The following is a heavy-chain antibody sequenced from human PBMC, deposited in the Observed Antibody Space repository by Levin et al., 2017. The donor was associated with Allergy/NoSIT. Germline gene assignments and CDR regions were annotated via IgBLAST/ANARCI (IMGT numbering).Heavy chain of an antibody. D-gene: IGHD2-2*01. CDR3: ARDRTKIPAAILDDADY. Sequence: PGGSLRLSCAASGFTFSSYSMNWVRQAPGKGLEWVSSISSSSSYIYYADSVKGRFTISRDNAKNSLYLQMNSLRAEDTAVYYCARDRTKIPAAILDDADYWGQGTLVTVSS. CDR2: ISSSSSYI. CDR1: GFTFSSYS. J-gene: IGHJ4*02. V-gene: IGHV3-21*01.